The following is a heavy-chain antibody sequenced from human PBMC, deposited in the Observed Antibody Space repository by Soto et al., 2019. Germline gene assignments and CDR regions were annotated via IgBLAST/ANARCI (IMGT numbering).Heavy chain of an antibody. D-gene: IGHD1-1*01. J-gene: IGHJ6*02. Sequence: QVQLQESGPGLVKPSQTLSLSCNVYGVSVSSGDYYWSWIRQHAGGGLEWIGYIDRSGSTYYRPSLRGRVIMSVDTSTKKISLRLLSVTAADTAMYYCARDSGGNSAHYYGLDVWGHGTTVTVSS. CDR1: GVSVSSGDYY. V-gene: IGHV4-31*03. CDR2: IDRSGST. CDR3: ARDSGGNSAHYYGLDV.